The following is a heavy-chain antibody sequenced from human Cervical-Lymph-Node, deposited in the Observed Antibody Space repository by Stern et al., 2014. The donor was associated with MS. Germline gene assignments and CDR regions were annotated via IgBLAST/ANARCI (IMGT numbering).Heavy chain of an antibody. CDR2: ISHDGSNK. J-gene: IGHJ6*02. CDR3: VRTESFYYYDGMDV. V-gene: IGHV3-30*09. Sequence: VQLVESGGGVVPPGRSLRLSCADSGSTFSKSAMHWVRQAPGKGLEWVAVISHDGSNKQYGDSVKCRLAISRDNSRNTLSLEIYSLRAEDTAVYYCVRTESFYYYDGMDVWGHGTTVIVSS. CDR1: GSTFSKSA.